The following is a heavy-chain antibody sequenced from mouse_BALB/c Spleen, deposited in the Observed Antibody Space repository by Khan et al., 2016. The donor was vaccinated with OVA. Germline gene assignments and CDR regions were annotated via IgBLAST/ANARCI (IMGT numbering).Heavy chain of an antibody. CDR3: ASELGRYYAMDY. Sequence: EVQLQESGPGLVKPSQSLSLTCTVTGYSITSDYAWNWIRQFPGNKLEWMGCISYRGSTNYSPSLKSRISITRDTSKNQFFLQLNCGTGEDTATYYCASELGRYYAMDYWGQGTSVTVSS. D-gene: IGHD4-1*01. CDR2: ISYRGST. CDR1: GYSITSDYA. J-gene: IGHJ4*01. V-gene: IGHV3-2*02.